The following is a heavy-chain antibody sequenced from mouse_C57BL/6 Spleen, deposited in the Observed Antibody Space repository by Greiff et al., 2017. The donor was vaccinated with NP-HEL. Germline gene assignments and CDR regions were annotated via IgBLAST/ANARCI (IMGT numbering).Heavy chain of an antibody. CDR2: ISYDGSN. CDR1: GYSITSCYY. CDR3: AIKDPHYYAMDY. Sequence: EVKLQESGPGLVKPSQSLSLTCSVTGYSITSCYYWYWIRQPPENNLEWMVYISYDGSNNYNQSPKNRITITRDTSKNQLFLKLNSVTTEDTAPYFCAIKDPHYYAMDYWGQGTSVTVSS. V-gene: IGHV3-6*01. J-gene: IGHJ4*01.